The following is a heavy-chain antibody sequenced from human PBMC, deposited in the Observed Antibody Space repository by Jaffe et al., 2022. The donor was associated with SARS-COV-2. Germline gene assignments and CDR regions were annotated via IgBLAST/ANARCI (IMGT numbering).Heavy chain of an antibody. CDR2: INSDGSTT. J-gene: IGHJ4*02. CDR1: GFSLSNYW. V-gene: IGHV3-74*01. CDR3: ARRYCGGGACPEAFDQ. Sequence: EVQLVESGGGLVQPGGSLRISCGASGFSLSNYWMHWVRQGPGKGLVWVSRINSDGSTTNYADSVKGRFTISRDNAKNTLYLQMNSLRAEDTAVYYCARRYCGGGACPEAFDQWGQGTLVSVSS. D-gene: IGHD2-15*01.